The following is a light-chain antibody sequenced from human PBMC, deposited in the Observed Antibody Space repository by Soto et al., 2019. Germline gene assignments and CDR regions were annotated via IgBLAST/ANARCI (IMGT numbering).Light chain of an antibody. J-gene: IGKJ5*01. CDR3: QQRRNWPVT. Sequence: IVVTQSTSTRSLSPGERATLSCRASQSVSSYLAWYQQKPGKAPRLLIYDASNRATGIPARFSGSGSGTDFTLTISSLEPADFAGYYCQQRRNWPVTFAQGTRLEIK. CDR1: QSVSSY. CDR2: DAS. V-gene: IGKV3-11*01.